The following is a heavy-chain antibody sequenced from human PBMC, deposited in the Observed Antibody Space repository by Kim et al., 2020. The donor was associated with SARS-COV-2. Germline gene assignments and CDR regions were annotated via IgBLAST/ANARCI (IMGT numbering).Heavy chain of an antibody. Sequence: GGSLRLSCAASGLTFGDYAMHWVRQAPGKGLEWVSSISWNSGIIAYADSVRGRFTISRDNAKNSLYLQMDSLRVEDTAFYYCAKGYSFGRGKKYFDYWGQGTLVTVSS. V-gene: IGHV3-9*01. CDR1: GLTFGDYA. CDR3: AKGYSFGRGKKYFDY. D-gene: IGHD5-18*01. J-gene: IGHJ4*02. CDR2: ISWNSGII.